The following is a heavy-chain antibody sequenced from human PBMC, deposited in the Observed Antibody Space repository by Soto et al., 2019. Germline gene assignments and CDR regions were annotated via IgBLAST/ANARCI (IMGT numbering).Heavy chain of an antibody. D-gene: IGHD3-3*01. CDR2: LSGSGVTI. CDR1: GFTFSNYA. V-gene: IGHV3-23*01. CDR3: AKAPASWSCYYSGEKRYFDY. Sequence: EVQLLESGGGLVQPGGSLRLSCAASGFTFSNYALNWVRQAPGKGLEWVSGLSGSGVTIYYADSVRGRFTISRDNSKNTLYLPMNSLRAKDTAVYYCAKAPASWSCYYSGEKRYFDYWGQGTLLTVSS. J-gene: IGHJ4*02.